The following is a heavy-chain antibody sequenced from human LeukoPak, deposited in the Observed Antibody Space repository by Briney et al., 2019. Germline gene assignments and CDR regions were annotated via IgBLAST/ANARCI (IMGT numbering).Heavy chain of an antibody. Sequence: DSVRGRFTISRDNAKNSLYLQMNSLRAEDTALYYCAKGSYDILTGSDFDYWGQGTLVTVSS. J-gene: IGHJ4*02. D-gene: IGHD3-9*01. CDR3: AKGSYDILTGSDFDY. V-gene: IGHV3-9*01.